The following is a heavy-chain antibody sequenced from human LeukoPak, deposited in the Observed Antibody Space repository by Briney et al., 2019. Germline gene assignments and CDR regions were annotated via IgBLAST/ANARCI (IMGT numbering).Heavy chain of an antibody. CDR1: GFTFSSYS. Sequence: GGSLRLSCAASGFTFSSYSMNWVRQAPGKGLEWVSYISSSSSTIYYADSVKGRFTISRDNAKNSLYLQMNSLRAEDTAVYYCARESADEGYGSGSSWFDPWGQGTLVTVSS. CDR2: ISSSSSTI. J-gene: IGHJ5*02. CDR3: ARESADEGYGSGSSWFDP. V-gene: IGHV3-48*04. D-gene: IGHD3-10*01.